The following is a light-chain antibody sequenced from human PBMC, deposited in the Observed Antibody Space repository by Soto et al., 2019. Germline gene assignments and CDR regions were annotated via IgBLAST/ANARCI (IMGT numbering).Light chain of an antibody. Sequence: ERVMTQSPATLSVSPGERATLSCRASQSVSSNVAWYQQKPGQAPRLLIYGASNRATGIPARFSGSGSGTDFTLTISSLEPEDFAVYYCQQRSKWPITFGQGTRLEI. CDR1: QSVSSN. CDR3: QQRSKWPIT. V-gene: IGKV3-11*01. J-gene: IGKJ5*01. CDR2: GAS.